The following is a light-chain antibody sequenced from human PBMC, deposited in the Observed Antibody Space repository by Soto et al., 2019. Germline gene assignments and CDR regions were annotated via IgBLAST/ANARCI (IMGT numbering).Light chain of an antibody. Sequence: QSALTQPASVSGSPGQSITISCTGTSSDVGGYNYVSWYQQHTGNAPKLMIYDVINRPSGVSNRFSGSKSGNKASLTISGLQAEDEADYYCSSYTISSPHVVFGGGTQLTVL. CDR2: DVI. V-gene: IGLV2-14*01. CDR1: SSDVGGYNY. J-gene: IGLJ2*01. CDR3: SSYTISSPHVV.